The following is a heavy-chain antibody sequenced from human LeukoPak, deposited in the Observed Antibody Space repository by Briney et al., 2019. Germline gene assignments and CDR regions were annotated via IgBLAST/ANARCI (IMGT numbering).Heavy chain of an antibody. CDR3: ASIAVASYYFDY. J-gene: IGHJ4*02. V-gene: IGHV4-39*01. Sequence: SETLSLTCTVSGDSISSSSYYWGWIRQPPGKGLEWIGSMYYTGSTYYNPSLKSRVTISVDTSKNQFSLKLNSVTAAGTAVYYCASIAVASYYFDYWGQGTLVPVSS. CDR2: MYYTGST. CDR1: GDSISSSSYY. D-gene: IGHD6-19*01.